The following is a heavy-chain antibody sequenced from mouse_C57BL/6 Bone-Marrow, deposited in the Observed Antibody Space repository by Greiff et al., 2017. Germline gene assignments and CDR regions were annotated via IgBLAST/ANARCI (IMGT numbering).Heavy chain of an antibody. D-gene: IGHD1-1*01. CDR2: IYPSDGST. CDR3: ARRRIYSAMDY. J-gene: IGHJ4*01. CDR1: GYTFTSYD. Sequence: VQRQQSGPELVKPGASVKLSCKASGYTFTSYDINWVKQRPGQGLEWIAWIYPSDGSTKYNEKFKGKATLTVDKSSSTAYMELHSLTSEDSAVYFWARRRIYSAMDYWGQGTSVTDSS. V-gene: IGHV1-85*01.